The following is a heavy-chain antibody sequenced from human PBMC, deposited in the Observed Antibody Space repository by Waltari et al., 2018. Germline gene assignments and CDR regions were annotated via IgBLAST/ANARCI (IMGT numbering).Heavy chain of an antibody. V-gene: IGHV3-30*04. CDR3: ARDRIWKYVFDY. D-gene: IGHD1-7*01. CDR1: GFRFRSHA. CDR2: ISDDGSNE. Sequence: QVQLVESGGGVVQPGRSLRLSCAASGFRFRSHAMHGVRQAPGKGLEWVARISDDGSNEDYADSVQGRCTISRDNSKNTLYLQIDSLRTEDTAVYYCARDRIWKYVFDYWGQGTLVTVSS. J-gene: IGHJ4*02.